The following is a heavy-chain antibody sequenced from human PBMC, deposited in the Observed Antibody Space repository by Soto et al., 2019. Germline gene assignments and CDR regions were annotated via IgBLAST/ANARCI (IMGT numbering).Heavy chain of an antibody. CDR1: GYTFTSYG. J-gene: IGHJ6*02. CDR2: ISAYNGNT. V-gene: IGHV1-18*01. CDR3: ARDPYSSGWSFYYGMDV. D-gene: IGHD6-19*01. Sequence: ASVKVSCKASGYTFTSYGISWVRQAPGQGLEWMGWISAYNGNTNYAQKFQGRVTITADESTSTAYMELSSLRSEDTAVYYCARDPYSSGWSFYYGMDVWGQGTTVTVSS.